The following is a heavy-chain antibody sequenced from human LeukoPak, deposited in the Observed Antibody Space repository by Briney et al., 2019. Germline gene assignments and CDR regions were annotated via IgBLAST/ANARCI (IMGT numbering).Heavy chain of an antibody. CDR1: GFTFSSYW. Sequence: PGGSLRLSCAASGFTFSSYWMSWVRQAPGKGLEWVANIKQDGSEKYYADSVKGRFTISRDNSKNTLYLQMNSLRAEDTAVYYCARSSAAGSTPLDYWGQGTLVTVSS. CDR2: IKQDGSEK. V-gene: IGHV3-7*01. CDR3: ARSSAAGSTPLDY. J-gene: IGHJ4*02. D-gene: IGHD6-13*01.